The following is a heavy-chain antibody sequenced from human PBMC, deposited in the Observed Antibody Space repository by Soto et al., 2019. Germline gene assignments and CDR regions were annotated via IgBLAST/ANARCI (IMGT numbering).Heavy chain of an antibody. CDR1: GGSISSGGYS. CDR3: ARVPDY. V-gene: IGHV4-30-2*01. Sequence: QLQLLESGSGLVKPSQTLSLTCAVSGGSISSGGYSWGWTRQPPGKGLECIGYIYHSVSTYYNPSLKSRVTISVDRSKNQFSLRLSSVTAADTAVYYCARVPDYWGQGTLVTVSS. J-gene: IGHJ4*02. CDR2: IYHSVST.